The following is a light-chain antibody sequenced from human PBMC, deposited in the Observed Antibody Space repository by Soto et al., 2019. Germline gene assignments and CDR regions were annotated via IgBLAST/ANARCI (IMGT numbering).Light chain of an antibody. J-gene: IGKJ4*01. Sequence: DVVMTQSPLSLPVTLGQPASISCRSSQSLVYRDGNTYLNWFQQRPGHSPRRLIYKVFDRDPGVTDIFSGSAAGTDFALEISGVEAEDVGVYYCMQGTHWPLTFGGGTKVEIK. V-gene: IGKV2-30*01. CDR3: MQGTHWPLT. CDR1: QSLVYRDGNTY. CDR2: KVF.